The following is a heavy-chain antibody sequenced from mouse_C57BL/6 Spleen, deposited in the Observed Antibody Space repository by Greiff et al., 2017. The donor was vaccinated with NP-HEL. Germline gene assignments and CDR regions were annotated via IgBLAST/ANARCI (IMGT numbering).Heavy chain of an antibody. J-gene: IGHJ4*01. V-gene: IGHV1-18*01. D-gene: IGHD2-3*01. CDR3: ARTSYDPYYYAMDY. Sequence: EVQLQQSGPELVKPGASVKIPCKASGYTFTDYNMDWVKQSHGKSLEWIGDINPNNGGTIYNQKFKGKATLTVDKSSSTAYMELRSLTSEDTAGYYCARTSYDPYYYAMDYWGQGTSVTVSS. CDR1: GYTFTDYN. CDR2: INPNNGGT.